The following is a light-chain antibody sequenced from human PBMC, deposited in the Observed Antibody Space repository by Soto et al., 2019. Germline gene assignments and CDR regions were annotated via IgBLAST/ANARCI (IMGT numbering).Light chain of an antibody. CDR3: QQYYSTPYT. V-gene: IGKV4-1*01. Sequence: DIVMTQSPDSLAVSLGERATINCKSSQSVLYSSNNKNYLAWYQQKPGQPPKLLIYWASTRESGVPDRFIGSGFGTDFTLNISSLQAEDVAVYYCQQYYSTPYTFGQGTKLEIK. J-gene: IGKJ2*01. CDR1: QSVLYSSNNKNY. CDR2: WAS.